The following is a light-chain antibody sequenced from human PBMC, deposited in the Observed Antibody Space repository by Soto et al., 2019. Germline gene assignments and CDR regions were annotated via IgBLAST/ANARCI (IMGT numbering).Light chain of an antibody. CDR2: EVS. CDR1: SSDVGGYKY. J-gene: IGLJ3*02. CDR3: SSYTSSTTWV. Sequence: QSALTQPASVSGSPGQSITIPCTGSSSDVGGYKYVSWYQQYPGKAPRLMIYEVSNRPSGVSNRFSGSKSGNTASRTISGLQAEDEADYYCSSYTSSTTWVFGGGTKLTVL. V-gene: IGLV2-14*01.